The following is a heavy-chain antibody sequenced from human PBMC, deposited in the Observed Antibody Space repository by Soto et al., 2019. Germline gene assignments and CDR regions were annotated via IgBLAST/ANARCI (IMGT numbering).Heavy chain of an antibody. V-gene: IGHV3-74*01. CDR1: GFTFSSYW. CDR2: INSDGSST. J-gene: IGHJ6*03. D-gene: IGHD3-10*01. Sequence: GGSLRLSCAASGFTFSSYWMHWVRQVPGKGLVWISRINSDGSSTSYADSVKGRFTISRDNAKNTLYLQMNSLRDEDTAVYFCAGGCGVWFEDDHYYYMDVWGKGTTVTVSS. CDR3: AGGCGVWFEDDHYYYMDV.